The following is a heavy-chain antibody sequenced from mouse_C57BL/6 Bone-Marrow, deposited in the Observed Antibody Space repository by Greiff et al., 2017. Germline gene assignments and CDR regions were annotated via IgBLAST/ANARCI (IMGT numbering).Heavy chain of an antibody. CDR2: FYPGSGSI. CDR3: ARHERYYDYEGYFDY. D-gene: IGHD2-4*01. Sequence: VKLQESGAELVKPGASVKLSCKASGYIFTEYTIHWVKQRSGQGLAWIGWFYPGSGSIKYNERFKDKATLTADKSSNTVYMELSRLTSEDSAVYFCARHERYYDYEGYFDYWGQGTTLTVSS. J-gene: IGHJ2*01. V-gene: IGHV1-62-2*01. CDR1: GYIFTEYT.